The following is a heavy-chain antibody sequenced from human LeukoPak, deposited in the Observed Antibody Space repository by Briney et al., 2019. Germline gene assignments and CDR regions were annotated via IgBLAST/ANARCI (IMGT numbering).Heavy chain of an antibody. J-gene: IGHJ4*02. CDR1: GYTFTSYD. D-gene: IGHD1-26*01. V-gene: IGHV1-8*03. Sequence: ASVKVSCKASGYTFTSYDINWVRQATGQGLEWMGWMNPNSGNTGYAQKFQGRVTITRNTSISTAYMELSSLRSEDTAVYYCARGRVGATHFDYWGQGTLVTVSS. CDR3: ARGRVGATHFDY. CDR2: MNPNSGNT.